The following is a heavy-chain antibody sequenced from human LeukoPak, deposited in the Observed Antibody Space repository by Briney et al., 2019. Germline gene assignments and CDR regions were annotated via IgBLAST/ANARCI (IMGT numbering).Heavy chain of an antibody. D-gene: IGHD1-26*01. V-gene: IGHV3-53*01. CDR1: GGSISSYY. CDR3: ARVGEGAAKD. Sequence: PSETLSLTCTVSGGSISSYYWSWVRQAPGKGLEWVSFIYSGGSTYYADSVKGRFTISSDNSKNTLYLQMNSLRVEDTAVYYCARVGEGAAKDWGQGTLVTVSS. J-gene: IGHJ4*02. CDR2: IYSGGST.